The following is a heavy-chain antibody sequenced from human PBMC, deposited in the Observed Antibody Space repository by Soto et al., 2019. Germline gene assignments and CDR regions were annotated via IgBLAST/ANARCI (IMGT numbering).Heavy chain of an antibody. CDR2: INHSGFT. CDR3: ARRYCSDSYCSYFDY. Sequence: QVQLHQWGAGLLKPSETLSLTCAVYGGSFTTYYWSWIRQSPGKGLEWIGEINHSGFTNYNPSLESRVTTSVDTSKNQFSLKLRSVTAADTASYYCARRYCSDSYCSYFDYWGRGPLVSVSS. D-gene: IGHD2-15*01. J-gene: IGHJ4*02. V-gene: IGHV4-34*01. CDR1: GGSFTTYY.